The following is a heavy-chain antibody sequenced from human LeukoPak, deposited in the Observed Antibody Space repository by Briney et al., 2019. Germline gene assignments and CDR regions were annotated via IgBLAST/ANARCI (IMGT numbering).Heavy chain of an antibody. J-gene: IGHJ4*02. Sequence: SQTLSLTCTVSGASISSGSRYWRWIRQSAGKGLEWIGRIHPSDYTTYNPSLNRRVTISLDSSRNQFSLRLTSVTAADTALYYCARESDYYEDYWGQGTLVTVSS. V-gene: IGHV4-61*02. CDR3: ARESDYYEDY. CDR1: GASISSGSRY. CDR2: IHPSDYT. D-gene: IGHD3-22*01.